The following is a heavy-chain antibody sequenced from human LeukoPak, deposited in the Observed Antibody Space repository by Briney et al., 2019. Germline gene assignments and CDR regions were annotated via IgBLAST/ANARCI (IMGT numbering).Heavy chain of an antibody. Sequence: SETLSLTCTVSGGSISSGDYYWSWIRQPPGKGLEWIGYFYYSGSTYYNPSLKSRVTISVDTSKNQFSLKLSSVTAADTAVYYCARVGGYCSSTSCWSEYFQHWGQGTLVTVSS. V-gene: IGHV4-30-4*01. CDR3: ARVGGYCSSTSCWSEYFQH. D-gene: IGHD2-2*03. J-gene: IGHJ1*01. CDR2: FYYSGST. CDR1: GGSISSGDYY.